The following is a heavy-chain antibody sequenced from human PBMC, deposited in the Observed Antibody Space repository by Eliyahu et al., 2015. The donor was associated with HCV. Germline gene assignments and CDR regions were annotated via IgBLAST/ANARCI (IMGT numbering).Heavy chain of an antibody. D-gene: IGHD1-26*01. V-gene: IGHV1-18*01. Sequence: KFQGRVSMTTDTSRSTAYMELRSLRSDDTAVYYCAREGSGTYYIFDYWGQGTLVTVSS. J-gene: IGHJ4*02. CDR3: AREGSGTYYIFDY.